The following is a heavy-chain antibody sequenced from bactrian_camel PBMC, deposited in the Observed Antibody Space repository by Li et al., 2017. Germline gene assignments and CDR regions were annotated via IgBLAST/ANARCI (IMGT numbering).Heavy chain of an antibody. Sequence: HVQLVESGGGSAQAGGSLRLSCLFSGDPYNDKCIAWFRQAPGKEREGVASATIIVYSSAGRIYYADRVKGRFTISSDNANNTLYLQMDSLKPEDTAVYYCAASGFCHYRDYRVPANRGQGTQVTVS. D-gene: IGHD4*01. V-gene: IGHV3S63*01. CDR2: ATIIVYSSAGRI. CDR3: AASGFCHYRDYRVPAN. CDR1: GDPYNDKC. J-gene: IGHJ4*01.